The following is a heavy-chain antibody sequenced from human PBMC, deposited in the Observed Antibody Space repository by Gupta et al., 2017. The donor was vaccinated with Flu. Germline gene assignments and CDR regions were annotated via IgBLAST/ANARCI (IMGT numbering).Heavy chain of an antibody. CDR1: GTSINNSL. Sequence: QELLQESGPGLVRSSETLSLTCSVSGTSINNSLWSWVRQPPGKGLEWIGYIHSSGSTKYNSSLKPRVTMSVDTSKKQFSLNLKSVTAADTAVYYCARGVFGGVFWYFDLWGPGTPVSVSS. CDR3: ARGVFGGVFWYFDL. D-gene: IGHD3-16*01. CDR2: IHSSGST. V-gene: IGHV4-59*01. J-gene: IGHJ2*01.